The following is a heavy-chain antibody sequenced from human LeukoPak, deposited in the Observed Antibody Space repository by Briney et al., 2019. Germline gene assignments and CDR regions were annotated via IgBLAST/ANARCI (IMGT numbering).Heavy chain of an antibody. D-gene: IGHD2-8*02. CDR1: GGSFSGYY. V-gene: IGHV4-34*01. CDR2: IYHSGST. CDR3: ARAYAVGVGAFDI. J-gene: IGHJ3*02. Sequence: PSETLSLTCAVYGGSFSGYYWNWIRQPPGKGLEWIGYIYHSGSTYYNPSLKSRVTISVDRSKNQFSLKLSSVTAADTAVYYCARAYAVGVGAFDIWGQGTMVTVSS.